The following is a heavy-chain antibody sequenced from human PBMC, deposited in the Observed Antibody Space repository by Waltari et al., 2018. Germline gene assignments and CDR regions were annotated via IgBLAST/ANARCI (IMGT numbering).Heavy chain of an antibody. Sequence: QVQLVESGGGVVQPGRSLRLSCAASGFTFSSYGMHWVRQAPGTGLEWVAVISYDGSNKYYADSVKGRFTISRDNSKNTLYLQMNSLRAEDTAVYYCVKIGYCSGGSCYSSDYWGQGTLVTVSS. CDR2: ISYDGSNK. D-gene: IGHD2-15*01. J-gene: IGHJ4*02. CDR1: GFTFSSYG. CDR3: VKIGYCSGGSCYSSDY. V-gene: IGHV3-30*18.